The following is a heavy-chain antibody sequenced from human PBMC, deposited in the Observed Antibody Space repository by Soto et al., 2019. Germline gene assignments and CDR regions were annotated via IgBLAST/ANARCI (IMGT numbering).Heavy chain of an antibody. Sequence: QTLSLTCAISGDSVSSNSAAWNWIRQSPSKGLEWLGRTYYRSKWYNDYAVSVKSRITINPDTSKNQFSLQLNSVTPEDTAVYYCSSSSTSTNGFDYWGQGTLVTVSS. J-gene: IGHJ4*02. CDR3: SSSSTSTNGFDY. V-gene: IGHV6-1*01. CDR1: GDSVSSNSAA. D-gene: IGHD2-2*01. CDR2: TYYRSKWYN.